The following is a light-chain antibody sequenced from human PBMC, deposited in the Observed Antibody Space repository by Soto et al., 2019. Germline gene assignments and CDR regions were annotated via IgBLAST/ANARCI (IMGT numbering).Light chain of an antibody. CDR1: QSISDT. V-gene: IGKV3-15*01. CDR3: QQYNNWRWT. Sequence: EIVMTQSPATLSVSPGGRATLSCRASQSISDTLAWYQQKPGQAPRLLIHGASTRATGFPPRFSGSGSGTDFTLTISSLQSKDFAVYYCQQYNNWRWTFGQGTKVEIK. CDR2: GAS. J-gene: IGKJ1*01.